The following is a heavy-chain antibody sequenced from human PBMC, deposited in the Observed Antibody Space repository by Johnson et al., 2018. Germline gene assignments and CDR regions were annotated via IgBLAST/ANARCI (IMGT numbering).Heavy chain of an antibody. CDR3: ARDHESGLVPSGMDV. J-gene: IGHJ6*02. CDR2: IIPIFGTA. CDR1: GGTFSSYA. Sequence: VQLVESGAEVKKPGSSVKVSCKASGGTFSSYAISWVRQAPGQGLEWMGGIIPIFGTANYAQKFQGRVTITADESTGTAYMELSSLRSEDTAVYYCARDHESGLVPSGMDVWGQGTTVTVSS. D-gene: IGHD6-19*01. V-gene: IGHV1-69*01.